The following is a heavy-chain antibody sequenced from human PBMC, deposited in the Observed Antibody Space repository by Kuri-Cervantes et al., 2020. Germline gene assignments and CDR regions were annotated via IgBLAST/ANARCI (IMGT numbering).Heavy chain of an antibody. J-gene: IGHJ2*01. Sequence: GESLKISCAASGFSFSSYAMSWVRQAPGKGLEWVSAISGSGGSTYYADSVKGRFTISRDNSKNTLYLQMNSLKVEDTAVYFFAKGLLSLWYFALWGRGTLVTVSS. CDR3: AKGLLSLWYFAL. V-gene: IGHV3-23*01. CDR2: ISGSGGST. CDR1: GFSFSSYA. D-gene: IGHD2-15*01.